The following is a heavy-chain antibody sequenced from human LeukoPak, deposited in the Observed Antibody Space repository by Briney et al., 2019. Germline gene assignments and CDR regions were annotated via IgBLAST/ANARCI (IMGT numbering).Heavy chain of an antibody. CDR1: GGSISSSSYY. J-gene: IGHJ4*02. V-gene: IGHV4-39*01. CDR2: IYYSGST. D-gene: IGHD3-22*01. Sequence: PSETLSLTCTVSGGSISSSSYYWGWIRQPPGKGLEWIGSIYYSGSTYYNPSLKSRVTISVDTSKNQFSLKPSSVTAADTAVYYCAKESSSGYYYSFDYWGQGTLVTVSS. CDR3: AKESSSGYYYSFDY.